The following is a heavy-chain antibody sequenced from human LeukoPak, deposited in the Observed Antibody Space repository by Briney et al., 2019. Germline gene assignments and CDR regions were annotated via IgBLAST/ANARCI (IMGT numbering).Heavy chain of an antibody. J-gene: IGHJ4*02. CDR3: ARDVVRGIQTDY. D-gene: IGHD3-10*01. CDR2: IYNSGST. CDR1: GGSISSGGYS. V-gene: IGHV4-61*08. Sequence: SETLSLTCAVSGGSISSGGYSWSWIRQPPGKGLEWVGYIYNSGSTNYNPSLKSRVTISVDTSKNQLSLKLSSVTAADTAVYYCARDVVRGIQTDYWGQGTLVTVSS.